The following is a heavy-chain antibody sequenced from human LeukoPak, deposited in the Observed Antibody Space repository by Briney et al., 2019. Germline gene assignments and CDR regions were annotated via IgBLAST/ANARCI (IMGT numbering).Heavy chain of an antibody. CDR1: GDSISTTTYY. D-gene: IGHD2-21*02. CDR3: ARLRVVTALFDP. J-gene: IGHJ5*02. CDR2: IYYSGST. Sequence: PSETLSLTCTVSGDSISTTTYYWAWIRQPPGKGLEWIGSIYYSGSTCYNPSLKSRVTISVDTSKNQFSLKLTSVTAADTALYYCARLRVVTALFDPWGQGTLVTVSS. V-gene: IGHV4-39*01.